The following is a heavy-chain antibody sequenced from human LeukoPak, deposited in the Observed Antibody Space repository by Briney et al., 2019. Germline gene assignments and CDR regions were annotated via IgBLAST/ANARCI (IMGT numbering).Heavy chain of an antibody. V-gene: IGHV3-23*01. CDR1: GFTFSSYA. Sequence: GRSLRLSCAASGFTFSSYAMSWVRQAPGKGLEWVSAISGSGGSTYYADSVKGRFTISRDNSKNTLYLQMNSLRAEDTAVYYCARATSAYYYPDAFDIWGQGTMVTVSS. J-gene: IGHJ3*02. CDR3: ARATSAYYYPDAFDI. CDR2: ISGSGGST. D-gene: IGHD3-22*01.